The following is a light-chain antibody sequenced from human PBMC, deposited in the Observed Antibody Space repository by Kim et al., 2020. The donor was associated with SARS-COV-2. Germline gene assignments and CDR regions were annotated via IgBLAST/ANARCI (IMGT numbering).Light chain of an antibody. V-gene: IGKV1-5*01. Sequence: DIQMTQSPSTLSAFVGDRVTITCRASQSISSFLAWYQQKPGKAPNLLIYDASTLASGVPSRFSGSGSGTEFTLTISNLQSADFVTYYCQQYNSYPLTFGGGTKVEI. CDR2: DAS. J-gene: IGKJ4*01. CDR3: QQYNSYPLT. CDR1: QSISSF.